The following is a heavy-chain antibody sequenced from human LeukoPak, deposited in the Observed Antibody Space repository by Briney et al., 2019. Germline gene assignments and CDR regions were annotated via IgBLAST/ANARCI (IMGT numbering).Heavy chain of an antibody. Sequence: GASVKVSCKASGYTFTSYGISWVRQAPGQGLEWMGWISAYNGNTNYAQKFQGRVTMTTDTSTSTANMELRSLRSDDTAVYYCARDRRSYCSGANCDSGTDYWGQGTLVTVSS. CDR2: ISAYNGNT. D-gene: IGHD2-15*01. CDR1: GYTFTSYG. J-gene: IGHJ4*02. V-gene: IGHV1-18*01. CDR3: ARDRRSYCSGANCDSGTDY.